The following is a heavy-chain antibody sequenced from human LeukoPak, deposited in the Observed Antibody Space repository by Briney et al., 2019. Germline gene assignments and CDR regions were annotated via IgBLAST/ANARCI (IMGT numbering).Heavy chain of an antibody. D-gene: IGHD3-22*01. Sequence: HGESLKISCKGSGYRSSIHWIGGVRQMPGKGLEWMRIIYPGDSDTRDSSSFEGQVTISADKSISTAYLQWSSLKASDTAMYYCARLTVDYYDSSGQGYAFDIWGQGTMVTVSS. CDR2: IYPGDSDT. CDR1: GYRSSIHW. V-gene: IGHV5-51*01. CDR3: ARLTVDYYDSSGQGYAFDI. J-gene: IGHJ3*02.